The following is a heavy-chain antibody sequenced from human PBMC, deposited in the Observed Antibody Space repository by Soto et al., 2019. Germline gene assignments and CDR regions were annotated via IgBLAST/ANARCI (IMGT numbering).Heavy chain of an antibody. D-gene: IGHD2-15*01. CDR3: ARYRPNDGAPLVDP. CDR2: VLGDGVST. J-gene: IGHJ5*02. Sequence: DVQLLESGGDLVQPGGSLRLSCVASGFTFTAYAINWVRQAPGKGLEWVSGVLGDGVSTYYADSVKGRFTISRDNSKNTLYLQMNNLRAEDTAVYYCARYRPNDGAPLVDPWGQGTLVTVSS. CDR1: GFTFTAYA. V-gene: IGHV3-23*01.